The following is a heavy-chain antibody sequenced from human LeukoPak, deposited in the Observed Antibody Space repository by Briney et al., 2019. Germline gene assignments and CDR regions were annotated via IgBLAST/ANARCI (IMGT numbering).Heavy chain of an antibody. Sequence: PGRSLRLSCAASGFTFSSYAMHWVRQAPGKGLEWVGVISYDGSNKYYADSVKGRFTISRDNSKNTLYLQMNSLRAEDTAVYYCAKDRGGNAARWGQGTLVTVSS. J-gene: IGHJ4*02. CDR3: AKDRGGNAAR. V-gene: IGHV3-30*04. D-gene: IGHD4-23*01. CDR2: ISYDGSNK. CDR1: GFTFSSYA.